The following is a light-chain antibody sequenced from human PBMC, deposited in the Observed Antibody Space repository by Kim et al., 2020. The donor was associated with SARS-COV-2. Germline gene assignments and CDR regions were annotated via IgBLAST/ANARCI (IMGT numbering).Light chain of an antibody. V-gene: IGLV3-21*04. CDR3: QVWDSSSDHPV. Sequence: SYELTQPPSVSVAPGKTARITCGGNNIGSKSVHGYQQKPGQAPVLVIYYDSDRPSGIPERFSGSNSGNTATLTISGVEAGDEADYYCQVWDSSSDHPVFG. CDR2: YDS. CDR1: NIGSKS. J-gene: IGLJ3*02.